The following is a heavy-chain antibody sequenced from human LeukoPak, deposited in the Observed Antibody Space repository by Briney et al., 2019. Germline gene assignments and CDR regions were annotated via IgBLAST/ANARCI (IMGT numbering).Heavy chain of an antibody. V-gene: IGHV4-61*02. Sequence: PSETLSLTCTVSGASISSGSYYWSWIRQPAGKGLEWIGRIYTSGSTNYNPSLKSRVTISVDTSKNQFSLKLSSVTAADTAVYYCARDKTGTTPPYYYYMDVWGKGTTVTVSS. CDR3: ARDKTGTTPPYYYYMDV. J-gene: IGHJ6*03. CDR1: GASISSGSYY. CDR2: IYTSGST. D-gene: IGHD1-1*01.